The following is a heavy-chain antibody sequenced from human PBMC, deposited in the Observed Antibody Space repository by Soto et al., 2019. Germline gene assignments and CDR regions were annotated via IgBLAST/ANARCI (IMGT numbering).Heavy chain of an antibody. V-gene: IGHV3-23*01. Sequence: GGSLRLSCAASGFTFSSYAMNWVRQAPGKGLEWVSAISGSGGTTYYADSVKGRFTISRDNSKNTLYLQMNSLRDEDTAVYYCAKDTLTTDYYYYCGMDVWGQGTTVTVSS. CDR3: AKDTLTTDYYYYCGMDV. CDR1: GFTFSSYA. CDR2: ISGSGGTT. J-gene: IGHJ6*02.